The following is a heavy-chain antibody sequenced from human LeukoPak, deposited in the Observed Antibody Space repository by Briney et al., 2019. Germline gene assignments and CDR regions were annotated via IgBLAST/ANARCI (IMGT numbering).Heavy chain of an antibody. V-gene: IGHV1-24*01. CDR1: GYTLTELS. D-gene: IGHD6-19*01. CDR2: FDPEDGET. Sequence: ASVKVSCKVSGYTLTELSMHWVRQAPGKGLEWMGGFDPEDGETIYAQKFQGRVTMTEDTSTDTDYMELSSLRSEDTAVYYCATGSGAIGAFDIWGQGTMVTVSS. CDR3: ATGSGAIGAFDI. J-gene: IGHJ3*02.